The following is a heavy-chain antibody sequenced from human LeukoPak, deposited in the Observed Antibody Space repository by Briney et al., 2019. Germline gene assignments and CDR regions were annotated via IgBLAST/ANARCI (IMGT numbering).Heavy chain of an antibody. CDR1: GFTFSSYA. CDR2: ISYDGSNK. D-gene: IGHD2-2*01. Sequence: GGSLRLSCAASGFTFSSYAMHWVRQAPGKGLEWVAVISYDGSNKYYADSVKGRFTISRDNSKNTLYLQMNSLRAEDTAVYYCATIVVPAAIGVFAFDVWGPGTLVTVS. J-gene: IGHJ3*01. V-gene: IGHV3-30-3*01. CDR3: ATIVVPAAIGVFAFDV.